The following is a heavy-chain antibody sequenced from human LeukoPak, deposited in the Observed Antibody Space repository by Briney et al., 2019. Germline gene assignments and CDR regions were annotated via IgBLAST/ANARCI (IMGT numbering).Heavy chain of an antibody. V-gene: IGHV3-21*01. CDR2: ISSSSSYI. CDR3: ARSDSSGYYPNDY. D-gene: IGHD3-22*01. Sequence: GSLRLSCAASGFTFSSNSMNWVRQAPGKGLEWVSSISSSSSYIYYVVSGKGRFTISRDNAKNSLYLQMNSLRAEDTAVYYCARSDSSGYYPNDYWGQGTLVTVSS. J-gene: IGHJ4*02. CDR1: GFTFSSNS.